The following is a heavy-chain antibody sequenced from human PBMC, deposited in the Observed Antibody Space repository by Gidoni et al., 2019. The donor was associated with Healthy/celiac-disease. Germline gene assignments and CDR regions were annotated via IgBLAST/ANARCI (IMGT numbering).Heavy chain of an antibody. J-gene: IGHJ4*02. Sequence: QVQLQESGPGLVKPSQTLSLTCTVSGGSISSGNYFWSWIRQPAGKGLEWIGRIYTTGSTNYNPSLKSRVTISVDTSKTQFSLRLSSVTAADTAVYYCARDPSSGSGWFTGYDYWGQGTLVTVSS. CDR2: IYTTGST. D-gene: IGHD6-19*01. V-gene: IGHV4-61*02. CDR1: GGSISSGNYF. CDR3: ARDPSSGSGWFTGYDY.